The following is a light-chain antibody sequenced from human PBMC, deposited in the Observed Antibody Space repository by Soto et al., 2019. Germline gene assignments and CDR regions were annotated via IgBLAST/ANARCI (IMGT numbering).Light chain of an antibody. Sequence: DIVMTQSPDSLAVSLGERATINCKSSQSVLYTSNNKNYLAWYQQRPGQPPKLLIYWASTRESGVPDRFSGSGSATDFTLTISSLQAEDVAVYYCQQYYGTHLTFGGGTKVEIK. CDR2: WAS. J-gene: IGKJ4*01. CDR3: QQYYGTHLT. CDR1: QSVLYTSNNKNY. V-gene: IGKV4-1*01.